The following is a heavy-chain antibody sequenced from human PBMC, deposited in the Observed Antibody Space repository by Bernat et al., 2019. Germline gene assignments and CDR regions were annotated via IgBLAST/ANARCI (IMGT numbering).Heavy chain of an antibody. D-gene: IGHD2/OR15-2a*01. CDR3: VRDGDVVPTTFVMDD. V-gene: IGHV3-30*02. Sequence: QVHLVESGGGVVQPGGSLRLSCAASGFTFNSYGIHWVRQAPGKGLEWVAFVRNDGSDKYYADSVKARFTISRDNSKNTVYLQLNSLKPEDTAVYYCVRDGDVVPTTFVMDDWGQGTMVTVSS. J-gene: IGHJ4*02. CDR1: GFTFNSYG. CDR2: VRNDGSDK.